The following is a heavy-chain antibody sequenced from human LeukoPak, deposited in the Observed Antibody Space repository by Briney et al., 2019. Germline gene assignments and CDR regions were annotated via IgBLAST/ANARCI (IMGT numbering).Heavy chain of an antibody. CDR1: GFIFRFVW. Sequence: GGSLRLSCAGSGFIFRFVWMSWVRQAPGKGLEWVGRIKSKSDGGTIDYAAPVKGRVTMSRDDSKKTFSLEMNNLKTEDTGVYYCTTDLDYWGQGTLVTVSS. V-gene: IGHV3-15*01. CDR2: IKSKSDGGTI. CDR3: TTDLDY. J-gene: IGHJ4*02.